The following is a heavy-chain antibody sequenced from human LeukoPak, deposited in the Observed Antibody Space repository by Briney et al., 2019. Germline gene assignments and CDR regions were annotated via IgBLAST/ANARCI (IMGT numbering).Heavy chain of an antibody. CDR3: ARRSREWFGEFFDY. CDR2: IYTSGST. D-gene: IGHD3-10*01. CDR1: GGSISSGSYY. V-gene: IGHV4-61*02. Sequence: PSQTLSLTCTVSGGSISSGSYYWSWIRQPAGKGLEWIGRIYTSGSTNYNPSLKSRVTISVDTSKNQFSLKLSSVTAADTAVYYCARRSREWFGEFFDYWGQGTLVTVSS. J-gene: IGHJ4*02.